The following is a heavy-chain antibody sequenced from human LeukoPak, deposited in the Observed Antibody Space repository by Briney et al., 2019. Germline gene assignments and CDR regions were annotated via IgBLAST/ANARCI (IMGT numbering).Heavy chain of an antibody. D-gene: IGHD3-16*01. J-gene: IGHJ3*02. CDR2: IYYSGNT. Sequence: SETLSLTCTVSGGSISSYYWSWIRQPPGRGLEWIGYIYYSGNTNYNPSLKSRVTISVDTSKNQFSLKLSSVTAADTAVYYCARMYYDYVWGSPHDAFDIWGQGTMVTVSS. CDR1: GGSISSYY. CDR3: ARMYYDYVWGSPHDAFDI. V-gene: IGHV4-59*12.